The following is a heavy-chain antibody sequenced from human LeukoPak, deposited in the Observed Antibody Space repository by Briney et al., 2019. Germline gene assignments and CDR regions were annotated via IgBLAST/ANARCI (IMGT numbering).Heavy chain of an antibody. CDR1: GFTFTGSA. J-gene: IGHJ4*02. CDR2: IVVGSGNT. D-gene: IGHD1-1*01. V-gene: IGHV1-58*02. Sequence: SVKVSCKASGFTFTGSAMQWVRQPRGQRLEWIGWIVVGSGNTNYAQKFQERVTITRDMSTSTAYMELRSLRSDDTAMYYCARRAPGKLAADYWGQGTLVTVSS. CDR3: ARRAPGKLAADY.